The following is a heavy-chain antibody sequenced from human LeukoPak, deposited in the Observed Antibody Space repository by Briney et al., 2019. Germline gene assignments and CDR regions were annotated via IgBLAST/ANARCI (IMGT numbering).Heavy chain of an antibody. CDR3: ARLASSGWYSEDAFDI. J-gene: IGHJ3*02. V-gene: IGHV5-51*01. D-gene: IGHD6-19*01. CDR1: GSSFTSYW. Sequence: GESLKISCQGSGSSFTSYWIGWVRQLPGKGLGWMGIIFPDDPDTRYSPSFQGQVTISADKSVTTAYLQWTSLKASDTAIYYCARLASSGWYSEDAFDIWGQGTMVTVSS. CDR2: IFPDDPDT.